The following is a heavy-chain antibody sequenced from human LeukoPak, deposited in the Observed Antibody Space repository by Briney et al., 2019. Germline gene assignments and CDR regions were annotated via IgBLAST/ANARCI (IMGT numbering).Heavy chain of an antibody. CDR3: ARLGSGVVPAAVDAFDI. V-gene: IGHV1-69*05. CDR1: GGTFSSYA. Sequence: ASVKVSCKASGGTFSSYAISWVRQAPGQGLEWMGRIIPIFGTANYAQKFRGRVTITTDESTSTAYMELSSLRSEDTAVYSCARLGSGVVPAAVDAFDIWGQGTMVTVSS. D-gene: IGHD2-2*01. J-gene: IGHJ3*02. CDR2: IIPIFGTA.